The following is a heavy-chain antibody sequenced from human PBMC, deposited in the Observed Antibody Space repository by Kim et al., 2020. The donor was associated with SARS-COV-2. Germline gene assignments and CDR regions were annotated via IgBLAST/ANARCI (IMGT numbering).Heavy chain of an antibody. Sequence: SETLSLTCTVSGGSISSSSYYWGWIRQPPGKGLEWNGSIYYSGSTYYNPSLKSRVTISVDTSKNQFSLKLSSVTAADTAVYYCARFPVVGSLTGGWFDPWGQGTLVTVSS. V-gene: IGHV4-39*01. CDR3: ARFPVVGSLTGGWFDP. J-gene: IGHJ5*02. D-gene: IGHD1-26*01. CDR1: GGSISSSSYY. CDR2: IYYSGST.